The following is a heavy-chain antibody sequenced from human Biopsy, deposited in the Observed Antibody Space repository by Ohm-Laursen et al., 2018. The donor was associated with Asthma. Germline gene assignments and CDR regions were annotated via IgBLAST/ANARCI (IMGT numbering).Heavy chain of an antibody. D-gene: IGHD6-6*01. J-gene: IGHJ2*01. CDR1: GDAMSTSGSY. V-gene: IGHV4-39*02. CDR2: IYYSGRT. Sequence: SETLSLTCIVSGDAMSTSGSYWGWIRQSPGKGLEWIGSIYYSGRTYYNPSLESRVTISAVTSKNHFSLKVTSVTAADTAVYYCARAVSSSSYWYFDLWGRGDLVTVSS. CDR3: ARAVSSSSYWYFDL.